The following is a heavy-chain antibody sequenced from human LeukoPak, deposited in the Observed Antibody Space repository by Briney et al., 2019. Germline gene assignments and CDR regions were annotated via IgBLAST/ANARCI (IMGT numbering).Heavy chain of an antibody. D-gene: IGHD5-18*01. CDR3: VKDRGYSYGEGGY. CDR2: ISSNGGST. CDR1: GFTFSSYA. Sequence: GGTLRLSCSASGFTFSSYAMHWGRQAPGTGLEYVSAISSNGGSTYYADSVKGRFTISRDNSKNTLYLQMSSLRAEDTAVYYGVKDRGYSYGEGGYCGQGTLVTVSS. V-gene: IGHV3-64D*06. J-gene: IGHJ4*02.